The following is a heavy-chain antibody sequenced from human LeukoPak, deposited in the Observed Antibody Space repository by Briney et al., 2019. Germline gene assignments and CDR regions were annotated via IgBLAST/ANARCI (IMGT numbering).Heavy chain of an antibody. D-gene: IGHD5-24*01. J-gene: IGHJ4*02. CDR3: ARESREMATLIDY. CDR2: ISSSGSSI. V-gene: IGHV3-48*03. CDR1: GFTFSSYE. Sequence: PGGSLRLSCAASGFTFSSYEMNWVRQAPGQGLEWTSYISSSGSSIYYADSVKGRFTISRDNAKNSLYLQMNSLRAEDTAVYYCARESREMATLIDYWGQETLVTVSS.